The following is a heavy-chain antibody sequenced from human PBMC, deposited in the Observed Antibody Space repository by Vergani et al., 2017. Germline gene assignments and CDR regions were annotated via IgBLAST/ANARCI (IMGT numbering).Heavy chain of an antibody. CDR3: ARAPLVIDY. CDR2: IYYSGST. V-gene: IGHV4-61*01. D-gene: IGHD2-21*01. Sequence: QVQLQESGPGLVKPSETLSLTCTVSGGSVSSGSYYWSWVRQPPGKGLEWIGYIYYSGSTNYHPSLKSRVTISVDTSKNQFSLKLSSVTAADTAVYYCARAPLVIDYWGQGTLVTVSS. CDR1: GGSVSSGSYY. J-gene: IGHJ4*02.